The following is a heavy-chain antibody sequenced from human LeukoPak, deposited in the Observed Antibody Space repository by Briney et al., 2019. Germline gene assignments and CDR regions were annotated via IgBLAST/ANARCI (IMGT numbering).Heavy chain of an antibody. V-gene: IGHV3-7*01. J-gene: IGHJ4*02. CDR2: IRQEGREK. D-gene: IGHD3-22*01. Sequence: GGSLRLSCAASGFTFSSYWMSWARQAPGKGLEGVANIRQEGREKYYVDSVRGGFTISRDNAKNSLYRQMQSLRAEDTAVYYCARAWSDSSGYYYYFDYWGQGTLVTVSS. CDR1: GFTFSSYW. CDR3: ARAWSDSSGYYYYFDY.